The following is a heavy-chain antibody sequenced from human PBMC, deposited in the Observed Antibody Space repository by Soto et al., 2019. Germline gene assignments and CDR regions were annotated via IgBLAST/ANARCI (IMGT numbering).Heavy chain of an antibody. V-gene: IGHV3-23*01. Sequence: EVQLLESGGGFVQPGGSLRLSCAASGFNFNIYAMSWVRQAPGRGLEWVSSITGNGATTYYPDSVKGRFTISRDNSKNIRFLQMNSLGGEDGALYYCGLDRPNSFVWGGGYYKAGGDYGAKGTLATFPS. CDR2: ITGNGATT. D-gene: IGHD3-10*01. CDR3: GLDRPNSFVWGGGYYKAGGDY. CDR1: GFNFNIYA. J-gene: IGHJ4*02.